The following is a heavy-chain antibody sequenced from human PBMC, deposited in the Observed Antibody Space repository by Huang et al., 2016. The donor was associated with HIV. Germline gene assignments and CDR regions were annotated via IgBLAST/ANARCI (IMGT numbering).Heavy chain of an antibody. J-gene: IGHJ4*02. CDR1: GGSFSDQI. CDR2: IIPLCGAP. V-gene: IGHV1-69*01. CDR3: VMSLRYQYDSRSYWGRYFDY. Sequence: QVQLEQSGPAVRKPGSSVKVSCQASGGSFSDQIISWVRQAPGQRFEWMGGIIPLCGAPAYAQEFKGRFTMTADESTATIYMELNSLTSEDTAVYYCVMSLRYQYDSRSYWGRYFDYWGQGTLVTVSS. D-gene: IGHD3-16*01.